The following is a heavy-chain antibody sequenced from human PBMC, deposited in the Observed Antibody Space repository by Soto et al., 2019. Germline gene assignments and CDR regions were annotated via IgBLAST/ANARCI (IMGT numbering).Heavy chain of an antibody. CDR2: ISSSSSYI. V-gene: IGHV3-21*01. J-gene: IGHJ4*02. CDR3: ARSDPPMIAARPPGGY. CDR1: GFTFSSYS. D-gene: IGHD6-6*01. Sequence: GGSLRLSCAASGFTFSSYSMNWVRQAPGKGLEWVSSISSSSSYIYYADSVKGRFTISRDNAKNSLYLQMNSLRAEDTAVYYCARSDPPMIAARPPGGYWGQGTLVTVSS.